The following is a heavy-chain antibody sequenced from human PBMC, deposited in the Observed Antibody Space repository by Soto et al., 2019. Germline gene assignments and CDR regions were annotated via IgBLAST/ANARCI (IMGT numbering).Heavy chain of an antibody. V-gene: IGHV4-31*03. CDR1: GGSISSGGYY. Sequence: SETLSLTCTVSGGSISSGGYYWSWIRQHPGKGLEWIGYIYYSGSTYYNPSLKSRVTISVDTSKNQFSLKLSSVTAADTAVYYCARANYDILTGYFLGPYYYYGMDVWGQGTTVTVSS. J-gene: IGHJ6*02. CDR2: IYYSGST. CDR3: ARANYDILTGYFLGPYYYYGMDV. D-gene: IGHD3-9*01.